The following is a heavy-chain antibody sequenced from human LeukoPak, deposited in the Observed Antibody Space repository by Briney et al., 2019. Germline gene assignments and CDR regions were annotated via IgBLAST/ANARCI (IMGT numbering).Heavy chain of an antibody. J-gene: IGHJ4*02. CDR2: IYYSGST. CDR3: SRHTALFDY. V-gene: IGHV4-39*01. CDR1: GGSISSSSYY. Sequence: NPSETLSLTCTVSGGSISSSSYYWGWIRQPPGKGLEWIGSIYYSGSTYYNPSLKSRVTISVDTSKNQFSLKLSSVTAADPAVYYCSRHTALFDYWGQGTLVTVSS. D-gene: IGHD2-21*02.